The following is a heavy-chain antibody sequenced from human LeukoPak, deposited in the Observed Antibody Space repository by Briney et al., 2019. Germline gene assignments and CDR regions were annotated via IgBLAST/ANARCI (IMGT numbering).Heavy chain of an antibody. V-gene: IGHV4-59*01. CDR3: ARESLGYCSGGSCYYYYFDY. CDR2: IYYSGST. Sequence: SETLSLTCTVSGGSINSYYWSWIRQPPGKGLEWIGYIYYSGSTNYNPSLKSRVTISVDTSKNQFSLKLSSVTAADTAVYYCARESLGYCSGGSCYYYYFDYWGQGTLVTVSS. J-gene: IGHJ4*02. D-gene: IGHD2-15*01. CDR1: GGSINSYY.